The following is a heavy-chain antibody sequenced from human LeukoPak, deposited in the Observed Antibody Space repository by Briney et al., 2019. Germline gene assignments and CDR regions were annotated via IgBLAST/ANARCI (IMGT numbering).Heavy chain of an antibody. Sequence: SETLSLTCAVYGGSFSGYYWSWIRQPPGKGLEWIGYIYYSGSTNYNPSLKSRVTISVDTSKNQFSLKLSSVTAADTAVYYCARGLTGAGDYWGQGTLVTVSS. CDR1: GGSFSGYY. V-gene: IGHV4-59*01. D-gene: IGHD3-9*01. CDR3: ARGLTGAGDY. CDR2: IYYSGST. J-gene: IGHJ4*02.